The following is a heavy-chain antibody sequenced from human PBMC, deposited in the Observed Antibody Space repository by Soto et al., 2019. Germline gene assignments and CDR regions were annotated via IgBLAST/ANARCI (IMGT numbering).Heavy chain of an antibody. J-gene: IGHJ4*02. CDR2: IYYSGST. CDR3: ARALGRVYGSGSYYPLYFDY. V-gene: IGHV4-59*01. Sequence: SETLSLTCTVSGGSISSYYWSWIRQPPGKGLEWIGYIYYSGSTNYNPSLKSRVTISVDTSKNQFSLKLSSVTAADTAVYYCARALGRVYGSGSYYPLYFDYWGQGTLVTVSS. CDR1: GGSISSYY. D-gene: IGHD3-10*01.